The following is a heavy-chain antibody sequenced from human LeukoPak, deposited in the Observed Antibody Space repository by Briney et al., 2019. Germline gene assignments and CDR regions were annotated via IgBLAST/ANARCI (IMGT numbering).Heavy chain of an antibody. J-gene: IGHJ4*02. Sequence: ASVKVSCKASGYTFTSYYIHWVRQAPGQGLEWMGWINPNTSGTNYAQKFQGRVTMTRDTSINTAYMELNRLRSDDTAVFYCARRYCSDTLCYFFDYWGQGTLVTVSS. CDR2: INPNTSGT. V-gene: IGHV1-2*02. CDR1: GYTFTSYY. CDR3: ARRYCSDTLCYFFDY. D-gene: IGHD2-15*01.